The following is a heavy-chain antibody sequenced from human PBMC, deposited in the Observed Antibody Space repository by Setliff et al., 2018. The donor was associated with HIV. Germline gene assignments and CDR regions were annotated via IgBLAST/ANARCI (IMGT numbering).Heavy chain of an antibody. J-gene: IGHJ2*01. D-gene: IGHD5-12*01. CDR3: ARVPVMATITYWYFDL. CDR2: IRRGGRTN. Sequence: GGSLRLSCAASGFTFSDYYMSWIRQAPGKGLEWISYIRRGGRTNYYADSVKGRFTIARDNAKNSLYLQMNSLRAEDTTIYYCARVPVMATITYWYFDLWGRGTLVTVSS. V-gene: IGHV3-11*04. CDR1: GFTFSDYY.